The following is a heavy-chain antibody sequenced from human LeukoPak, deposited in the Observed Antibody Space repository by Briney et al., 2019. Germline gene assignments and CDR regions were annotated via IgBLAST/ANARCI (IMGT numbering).Heavy chain of an antibody. Sequence: GGSLRLSCAASGFTFDDYGMSWVRQAPGKGLERVSGINWNGGSTGYADSVKGRFTISRDNAKNSLYLQMNSLRAEDTALYHCAKDTEWELLRWGYFDYWGQGTLVTVSS. CDR1: GFTFDDYG. D-gene: IGHD1-26*01. V-gene: IGHV3-20*01. CDR2: INWNGGST. J-gene: IGHJ4*02. CDR3: AKDTEWELLRWGYFDY.